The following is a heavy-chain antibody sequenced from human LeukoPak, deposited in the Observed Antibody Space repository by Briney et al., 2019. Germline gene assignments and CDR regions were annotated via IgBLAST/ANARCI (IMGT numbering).Heavy chain of an antibody. CDR1: GGSFSGYY. CDR2: INHSGST. V-gene: IGHV4-34*01. J-gene: IGHJ4*02. D-gene: IGHD6-13*01. CDR3: ARDGPYSKVDY. Sequence: SETLSLTCAVYGGSFSGYYWSWLRQPPGKGLEWIGEINHSGSTNYNPSLKSRVTISVDTSKNQFSLKLSSVTAADTAVYYCARDGPYSKVDYWAQGTLVTVSS.